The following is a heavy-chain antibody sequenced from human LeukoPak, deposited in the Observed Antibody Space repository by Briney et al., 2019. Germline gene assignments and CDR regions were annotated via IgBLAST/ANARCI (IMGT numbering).Heavy chain of an antibody. Sequence: PSETLSLTCTVSGGSTSSYYWSWIRQPPGKGLEWIGYIYYSGSTNYNPSLKSRVTISVDTSKNQFSLKLSSVTAADTAVYYCARQLWLPHAFDIWGQGTMVTVSS. CDR2: IYYSGST. CDR3: ARQLWLPHAFDI. V-gene: IGHV4-59*08. J-gene: IGHJ3*02. CDR1: GGSTSSYY. D-gene: IGHD5-18*01.